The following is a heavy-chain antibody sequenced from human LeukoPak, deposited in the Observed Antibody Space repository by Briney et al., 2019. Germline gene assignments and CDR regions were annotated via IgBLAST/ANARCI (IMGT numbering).Heavy chain of an antibody. Sequence: GGSLRLSCAAYGFPFDNTWMHWVRQAPGKVLVWVSLINNDGSITNYADSVKGRFTISTDNAKNTVYLQMNSLRAEDTAVYYCAIGGTYGSGSWGQGTLVTVSS. V-gene: IGHV3-74*01. CDR2: INNDGSIT. CDR1: GFPFDNTW. CDR3: AIGGTYGSGS. D-gene: IGHD3-10*01. J-gene: IGHJ4*02.